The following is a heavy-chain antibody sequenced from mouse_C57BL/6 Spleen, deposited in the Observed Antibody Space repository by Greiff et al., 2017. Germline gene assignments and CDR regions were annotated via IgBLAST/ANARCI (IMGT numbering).Heavy chain of an antibody. CDR1: GFTFSDYY. D-gene: IGHD6-1*01. Sequence: EVMLVESEGGLVQPGSSMKLSCTASGFTFSDYYMAWVRQVPEKGLGWVANINYDGSSTYYLDSLKSRFIISRDNAKNILYLQMSSLKSEDTATYYCARVASYWYFDVWGTGTTVTVSS. J-gene: IGHJ1*03. CDR3: ARVASYWYFDV. CDR2: INYDGSST. V-gene: IGHV5-16*01.